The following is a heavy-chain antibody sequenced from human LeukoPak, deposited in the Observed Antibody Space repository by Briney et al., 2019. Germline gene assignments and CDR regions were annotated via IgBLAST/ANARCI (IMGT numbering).Heavy chain of an antibody. V-gene: IGHV3-30-3*01. CDR1: GFTFSSYA. CDR2: ISNDGSNK. J-gene: IGHJ4*02. CDR3: ARSGCSSTTCSPEY. D-gene: IGHD2-2*01. Sequence: PGGSLRLSCAASGFTFSSYAMYWVRQTPGKGLEWVTVISNDGSNKYYADSVKGRFTVSRDNSRNTLFLEMNSLRTEDTSVYHCARSGCSSTTCSPEYWGQGTLVSVSS.